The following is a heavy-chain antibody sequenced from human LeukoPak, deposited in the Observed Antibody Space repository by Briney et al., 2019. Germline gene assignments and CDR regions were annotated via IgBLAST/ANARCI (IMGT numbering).Heavy chain of an antibody. J-gene: IGHJ4*02. Sequence: GGSLRLSCAASGFTLSSYATHWVRQAPGKGLEWVAFTQHDGDNKYYADSVKGRFTISRDNSKNTLYLQMNSLRAEDTAVYYCAKVLPGPFDYWGQGTLVTVSS. V-gene: IGHV3-30*02. CDR2: TQHDGDNK. CDR1: GFTLSSYA. CDR3: AKVLPGPFDY. D-gene: IGHD1-1*01.